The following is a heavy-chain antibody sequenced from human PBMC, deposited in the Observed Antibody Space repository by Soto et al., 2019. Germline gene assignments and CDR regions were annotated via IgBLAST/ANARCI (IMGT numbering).Heavy chain of an antibody. D-gene: IGHD6-13*01. V-gene: IGHV3-48*02. J-gene: IGHJ4*02. CDR3: ARVGYSSSSDY. Sequence: EVQLVESGGGLVQPGGSLRLSCAASGFTFSSYSMNWVRQAPGKGLEWVSYISSSSSTIYYADSVKGRFTISRDNAKNSLYLLMNSLRDEDTAVYYCARVGYSSSSDYWGQGPLVTVSS. CDR2: ISSSSSTI. CDR1: GFTFSSYS.